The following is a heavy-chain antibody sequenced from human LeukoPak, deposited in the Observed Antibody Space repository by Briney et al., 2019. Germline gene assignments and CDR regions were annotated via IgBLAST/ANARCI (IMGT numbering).Heavy chain of an antibody. CDR3: AKGAYYYGSGSYLYGMDV. J-gene: IGHJ6*02. D-gene: IGHD3-10*01. CDR2: ISGSGDST. CDR1: GFTFSSYA. V-gene: IGHV3-23*01. Sequence: GGSLRLSCAASGFTFSSYAMSWVRQAPGKGLEWVSAISGSGDSTYYADSVKGRFTISRDNSKNTLYLQMNSLRAEDTAVYYCAKGAYYYGSGSYLYGMDVWGQGTTVTVSS.